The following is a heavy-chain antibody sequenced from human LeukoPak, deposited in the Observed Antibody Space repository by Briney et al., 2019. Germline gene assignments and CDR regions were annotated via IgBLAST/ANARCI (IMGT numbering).Heavy chain of an antibody. D-gene: IGHD4-11*01. Sequence: PGRSLRLSCAASGFTFSSYAMHWVRQAPGKGLEWVSSISSSSSYIYYADSVKGRFTISRDNAKNSLYLQMSSLGAEDTAVYYCARDAAAVTTTDYWGQGTLVTVSS. J-gene: IGHJ4*02. CDR3: ARDAAAVTTTDY. V-gene: IGHV3-21*01. CDR2: ISSSSSYI. CDR1: GFTFSSYA.